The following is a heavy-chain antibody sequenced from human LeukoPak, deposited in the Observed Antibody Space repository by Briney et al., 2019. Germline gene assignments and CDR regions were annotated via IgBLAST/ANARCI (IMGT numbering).Heavy chain of an antibody. Sequence: ASVKVSCKASGGTFSSYAISWVRQAPGQGLEWMGRIIPIFGIANYAQKFQGRVTITADESTSTAYMELSSLRSEDTAVYNCARGEGIAARPNWFDPWGQGTLVTVSS. D-gene: IGHD6-6*01. J-gene: IGHJ5*02. CDR2: IIPIFGIA. CDR1: GGTFSSYA. CDR3: ARGEGIAARPNWFDP. V-gene: IGHV1-69*13.